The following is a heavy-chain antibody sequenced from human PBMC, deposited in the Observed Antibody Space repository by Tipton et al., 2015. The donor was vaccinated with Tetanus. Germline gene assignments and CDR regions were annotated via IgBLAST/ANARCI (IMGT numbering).Heavy chain of an antibody. Sequence: TLSLTCTVSGVSISSYYWSWIRQSPGKGLEWIGYIFYAGSTNSNPSLKSRVTISVDKAKNQFSLRLNSVTAADTAVYYCARSHVFRLTLFGEEIPRSGRFDPWGQGTLVTVSS. CDR2: IFYAGST. J-gene: IGHJ5*02. CDR1: GVSISSYY. CDR3: ARSHVFRLTLFGEEIPRSGRFDP. V-gene: IGHV4-59*01. D-gene: IGHD3-3*01.